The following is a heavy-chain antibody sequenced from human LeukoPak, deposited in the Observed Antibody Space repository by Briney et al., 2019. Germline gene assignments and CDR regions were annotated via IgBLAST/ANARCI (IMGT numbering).Heavy chain of an antibody. J-gene: IGHJ4*02. V-gene: IGHV3-21*01. CDR1: GFTFSSYS. CDR2: ISSSSSYI. D-gene: IGHD6-19*01. Sequence: PGGPLRLSCAASGFTFSSYSMNWVRQAPGKGLEWVSSISSSSSYIYYADSVKGRFTISRDNAKNSLYLQMNSLRAEDTAVYYCARPNRRIAVADIQFDYWGQGTLVTVSS. CDR3: ARPNRRIAVADIQFDY.